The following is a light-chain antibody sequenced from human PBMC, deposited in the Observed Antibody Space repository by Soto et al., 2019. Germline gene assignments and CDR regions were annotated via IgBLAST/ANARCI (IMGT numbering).Light chain of an antibody. V-gene: IGKV3-20*01. CDR1: QSVDSTF. Sequence: EIELTQSPGSLSLSPGERATISCRASQSVDSTFFAWYQKKPEQATRLLMYGVSKRATGIPDRFSGSGSGTDFPLTISRLEHEDFAVYYYQQYMGSVTFGQGTRVEIK. J-gene: IGKJ1*01. CDR2: GVS. CDR3: QQYMGSVT.